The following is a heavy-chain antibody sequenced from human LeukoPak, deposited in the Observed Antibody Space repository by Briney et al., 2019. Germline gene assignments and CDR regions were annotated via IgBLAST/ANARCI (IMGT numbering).Heavy chain of an antibody. CDR2: INPNSGGT. J-gene: IGHJ3*02. CDR1: GYTFTGYY. D-gene: IGHD3-10*01. CDR3: ARDWGRLWFGELLSPVDAFDI. V-gene: IGHV1-2*02. Sequence: ASVKVSCKASGYTFTGYYMHWVRQAPGQGLEWMGWINPNSGGTNYAQKFQGRVTMTRDTSISAAYMELSRLRSDDTAVYYCARDWGRLWFGELLSPVDAFDIWGQGTMVTVSS.